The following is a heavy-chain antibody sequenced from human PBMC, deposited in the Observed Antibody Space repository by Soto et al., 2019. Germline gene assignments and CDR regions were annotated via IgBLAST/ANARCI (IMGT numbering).Heavy chain of an antibody. Sequence: EVHLVESGGDLVKPGGTLRLSCAASGFAFVNAWMSWVRQARGKGLERVGRIKSKADGGTTDSSGPVKGRFTISSDKSKNTLYLQMHSLKTEDTGVYYCATDGEVPPKYLDFWGQGTLVTVSS. CDR2: IKSKADGGTT. CDR1: GFAFVNAW. J-gene: IGHJ4*02. CDR3: ATDGEVPPKYLDF. D-gene: IGHD2-2*01. V-gene: IGHV3-15*07.